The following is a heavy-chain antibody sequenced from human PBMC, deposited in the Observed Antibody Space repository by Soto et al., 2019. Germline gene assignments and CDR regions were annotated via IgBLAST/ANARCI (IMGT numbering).Heavy chain of an antibody. D-gene: IGHD2-2*01. V-gene: IGHV3-23*01. Sequence: GGSLRLSCAASGFTFKNYAMTWVCQAPGKGLEWVSGISGRGDSTFYVNSVKGRFTISRDNSKNTLFLQVNSLRVEDTAVYYCAKSPTSTSPRVDSWGQGTLVTVSS. CDR2: ISGRGDST. CDR3: AKSPTSTSPRVDS. J-gene: IGHJ4*02. CDR1: GFTFKNYA.